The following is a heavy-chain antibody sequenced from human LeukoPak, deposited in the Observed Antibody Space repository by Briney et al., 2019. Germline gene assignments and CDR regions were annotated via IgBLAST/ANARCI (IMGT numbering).Heavy chain of an antibody. CDR2: INHSGST. V-gene: IGHV4-34*01. CDR1: GGSFSGYY. CDR3: ARDRGTLGYYYYNMDV. Sequence: SETLSLTCAVYGGSFSGYYWSWIRQPPGKGLEWIGEINHSGSTDYNPSLKSRVTISVDTSKNQFSLKLSSVTAADTAVYYCARDRGTLGYYYYNMDVWGKGTTVTVSS. J-gene: IGHJ6*03. D-gene: IGHD3-16*01.